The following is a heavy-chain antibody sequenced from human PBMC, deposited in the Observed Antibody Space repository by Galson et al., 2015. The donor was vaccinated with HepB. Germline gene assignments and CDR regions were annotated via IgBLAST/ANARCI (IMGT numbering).Heavy chain of an antibody. D-gene: IGHD6-13*01. V-gene: IGHV3-21*01. CDR1: GFTFSSYS. Sequence: LRLSCAASGFTFSSYSMNWVRQAPGKGLGWVSSISSSSSYIYYADSVKGRFTISRDNAKNSLYLQMNSLRAEDTAVYYCARDRIRSSSWPSLDYWGQGTLVTVSS. J-gene: IGHJ4*02. CDR3: ARDRIRSSSWPSLDY. CDR2: ISSSSSYI.